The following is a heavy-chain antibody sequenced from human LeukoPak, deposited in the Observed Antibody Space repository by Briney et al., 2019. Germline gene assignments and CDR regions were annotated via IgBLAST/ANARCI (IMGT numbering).Heavy chain of an antibody. V-gene: IGHV4-4*07. CDR2: IYTSGST. CDR3: ARDQSVTKAHYDYMDV. J-gene: IGHJ6*03. CDR1: GGSISIYY. D-gene: IGHD4-17*01. Sequence: SETLSLTCTVSGGSISIYYWSWIRQPAGKGLECIGRIYTSGSTNYNPSLKSRVTMSVDTSKTHFSLKLSSVTAADTAVYYCARDQSVTKAHYDYMDVWGKGTTVTVSS.